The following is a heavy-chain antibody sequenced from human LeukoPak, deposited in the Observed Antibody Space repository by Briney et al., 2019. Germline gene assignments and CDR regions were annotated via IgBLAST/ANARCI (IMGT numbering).Heavy chain of an antibody. V-gene: IGHV4-39*01. J-gene: IGHJ4*02. CDR1: GGSISSSSYY. CDR3: ARHNRLVTALFDY. CDR2: IYYSGST. D-gene: IGHD2-21*02. Sequence: ASETLSLTCTVSGGSISSSSYYWGWLRQPPGKGLEWIGSIYYSGSTYYNPSLKSRVTISVDTSKNQFSLKLSSVTAADTAVYYCARHNRLVTALFDYWGQGTLVTVSS.